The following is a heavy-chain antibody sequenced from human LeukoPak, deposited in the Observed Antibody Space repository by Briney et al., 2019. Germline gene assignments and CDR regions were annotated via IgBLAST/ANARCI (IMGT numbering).Heavy chain of an antibody. CDR1: GYTFTSYD. J-gene: IGHJ4*02. Sequence: ASVKVSCKASGYTFTSYDINLVRQATGQGLEWMGWMNPNSGNTGYAQKFQGRVTMTRNTSISTAYVELSSLRSEDTAVYYCARVRADNVLRFLEWSYYFDYWGQGTLVTVSS. CDR2: MNPNSGNT. V-gene: IGHV1-8*01. CDR3: ARVRADNVLRFLEWSYYFDY. D-gene: IGHD3-3*01.